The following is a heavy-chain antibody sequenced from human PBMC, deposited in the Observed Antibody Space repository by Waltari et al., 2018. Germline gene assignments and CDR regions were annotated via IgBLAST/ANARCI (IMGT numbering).Heavy chain of an antibody. D-gene: IGHD2-21*01. CDR2: SNPNSGGT. Sequence: QVQLVQSGAEVKKPGASVKVSCKASGYTFTGYYMHWVRQAPGQGLEWMGRSNPNSGGTNYAQKFQGRVTMTRDTSISTAYMELSRLRSDDTAVYYCAREVPFCGGDCYWDYWGQGTLVTVSS. V-gene: IGHV1-2*06. CDR1: GYTFTGYY. J-gene: IGHJ4*02. CDR3: AREVPFCGGDCYWDY.